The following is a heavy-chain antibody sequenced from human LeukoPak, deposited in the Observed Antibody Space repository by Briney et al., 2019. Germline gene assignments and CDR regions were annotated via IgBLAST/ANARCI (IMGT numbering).Heavy chain of an antibody. CDR1: GFTFSSYA. CDR3: ARDQGSLPVWFYYYMDV. D-gene: IGHD3-16*01. J-gene: IGHJ6*03. CDR2: ISYDGTNK. V-gene: IGHV3-30*01. Sequence: GGSLRLSCAASGFTFSSYAMHWVRQAPGKGLEWLAVISYDGTNKYYADSVKGRFTISRDNSKNTLYLQMNSLRDEDTAEYYCARDQGSLPVWFYYYMDVWGSGTTVTVSS.